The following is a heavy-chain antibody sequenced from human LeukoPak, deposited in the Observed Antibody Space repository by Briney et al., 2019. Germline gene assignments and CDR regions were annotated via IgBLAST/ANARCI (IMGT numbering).Heavy chain of an antibody. J-gene: IGHJ4*02. CDR2: IERDASST. D-gene: IGHD1-26*01. V-gene: IGHV3-74*01. CDR3: TRDGSGSRKPFDY. Sequence: GGSLRLSCAASGFAFGSHWMHWVRQVPGKGLMWVARIERDASSTRYADSLKGRFTISRDNANRPLFLQMNSLRAEDTAVYYCTRDGSGSRKPFDYWGQGTLVTVFS. CDR1: GFAFGSHW.